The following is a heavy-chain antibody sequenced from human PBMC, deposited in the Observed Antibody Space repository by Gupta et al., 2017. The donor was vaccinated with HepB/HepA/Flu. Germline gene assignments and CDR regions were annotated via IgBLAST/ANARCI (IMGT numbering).Heavy chain of an antibody. Sequence: QVQLVESGGGVVQPGRSLRLSCAASGCTFSSYGMHWVRQAPAKGLEWVAVISYDGSNKYYADPVKGRFTISRDNSKNTLYLQMNSLRAEDTAVYYCAKSGPSRVGYCTNGCGMDVWGQGTTVTVSS. CDR2: ISYDGSNK. CDR3: AKSGPSRVGYCTNGCGMDV. V-gene: IGHV3-30*18. CDR1: GCTFSSYG. D-gene: IGHD2-8*01. J-gene: IGHJ6*02.